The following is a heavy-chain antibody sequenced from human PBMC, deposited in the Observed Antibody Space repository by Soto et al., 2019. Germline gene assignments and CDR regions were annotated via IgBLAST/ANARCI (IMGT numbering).Heavy chain of an antibody. V-gene: IGHV3-9*01. CDR2: ISWNSGSI. D-gene: IGHD1-1*01. Sequence: EVQLVESGGGLEQPGRSLRLSCAASGFSFDDYAMHWVRQAPGKGLEGVSGISWNSGSIVYADAVKGRFTVARDNDKNSLYLQMSSLRAEDTALYYCAKDSSRYNWNDEGTNWFDLWGQGTLVTVSS. CDR3: AKDSSRYNWNDEGTNWFDL. CDR1: GFSFDDYA. J-gene: IGHJ5*02.